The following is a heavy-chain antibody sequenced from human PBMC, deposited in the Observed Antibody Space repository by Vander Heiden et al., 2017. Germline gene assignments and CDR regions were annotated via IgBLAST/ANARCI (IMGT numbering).Heavy chain of an antibody. CDR2: ISSGSGGDT. V-gene: IGHV3-23*01. CDR1: GFTFSSYA. CDR3: AKHTDFWSGYYTSGAFDI. Sequence: EVQLLESGGGLVQPGGSLRLSCAASGFTFSSYAMSLVRQAPGKALEWVSFISSGSGGDTFYADSVKGRYTISRDKPKNTLYLQMNSLRDEDTAVYYCAKHTDFWSGYYTSGAFDIWGQGTMVTVSS. J-gene: IGHJ3*02. D-gene: IGHD3-3*01.